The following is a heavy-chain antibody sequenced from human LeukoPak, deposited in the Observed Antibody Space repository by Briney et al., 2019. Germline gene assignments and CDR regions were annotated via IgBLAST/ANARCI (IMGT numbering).Heavy chain of an antibody. D-gene: IGHD1-14*01. V-gene: IGHV1-46*01. CDR1: GYTFTSYY. Sequence: ASVKVSCKASGYTFTSYYMHWVRQAPGQGLEWMGIINPSGGSTSYAQKFQGRVTMTRDMSTSTVYMELSSLRSEDTAVYYCAMGLPDPYYYYYMDVWGKGTTVTVSS. J-gene: IGHJ6*03. CDR2: INPSGGST. CDR3: AMGLPDPYYYYYMDV.